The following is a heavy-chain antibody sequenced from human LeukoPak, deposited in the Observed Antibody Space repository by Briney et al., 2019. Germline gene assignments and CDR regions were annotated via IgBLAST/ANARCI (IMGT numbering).Heavy chain of an antibody. V-gene: IGHV4-59*08. CDR3: ARAHYDILTGYLS. CDR1: GGSISSYY. Sequence: SETLSLTCTVSGGSISSYYWSWIRQPPGKGLEWIGYIYYSGSTNYNPSLKSRVTISVDTSKNQFSLKLSSVTAADTAVYYCARAHYDILTGYLSWGQGTLVTVSS. D-gene: IGHD3-9*01. CDR2: IYYSGST. J-gene: IGHJ5*02.